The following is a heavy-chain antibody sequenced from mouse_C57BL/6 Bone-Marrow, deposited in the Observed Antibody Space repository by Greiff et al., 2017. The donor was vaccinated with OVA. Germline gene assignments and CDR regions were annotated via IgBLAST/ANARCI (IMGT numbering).Heavy chain of an antibody. CDR2: ISSGGSYT. CDR3: ARHKPIYYGNLGAMDY. D-gene: IGHD2-1*01. Sequence: DVMLVESGGDLVKPGGSLKLSCAASGFTFSSYGMSWVRQTPDKRLEWVATISSGGSYTYYPDSVKGRFTISRDNAKNTLYLQMSSLKSEDTAMYYCARHKPIYYGNLGAMDYWGQGTSVTVSS. V-gene: IGHV5-6*02. J-gene: IGHJ4*01. CDR1: GFTFSSYG.